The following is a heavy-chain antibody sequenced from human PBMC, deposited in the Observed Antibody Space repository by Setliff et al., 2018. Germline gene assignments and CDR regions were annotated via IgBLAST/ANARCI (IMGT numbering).Heavy chain of an antibody. Sequence: SETLSLTCSVSGASITSGGFYWTWIRQPAGKGLEWIGHISPSGSTTYNPSVKSRVTISLDTSKNHSSLKLDSVTAADTALYYCARSPSSGAYWNPRPFYSDYWARGTLVTVSS. V-gene: IGHV4-61*09. D-gene: IGHD1-26*01. J-gene: IGHJ4*02. CDR2: ISPSGST. CDR3: ARSPSSGAYWNPRPFYSDY. CDR1: GASITSGGFY.